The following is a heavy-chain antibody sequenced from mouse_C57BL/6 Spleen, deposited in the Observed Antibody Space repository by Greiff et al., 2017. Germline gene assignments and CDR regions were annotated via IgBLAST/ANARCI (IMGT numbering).Heavy chain of an antibody. CDR1: GYAFSSSW. CDR3: ARGLPWFAY. Sequence: VQLQESGPELVKPGASVKISCKASGYAFSSSWMNWVKQRPGKGLEWIGRIYPGDGDTNYNGKFKGKATLTADKSSSTASMQLSSLTSEDAAVDFCARGLPWFAYWGQGTLVTVSA. J-gene: IGHJ3*01. CDR2: IYPGDGDT. V-gene: IGHV1-82*01.